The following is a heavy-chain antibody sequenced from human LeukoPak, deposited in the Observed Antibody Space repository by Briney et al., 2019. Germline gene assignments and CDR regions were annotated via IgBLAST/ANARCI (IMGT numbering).Heavy chain of an antibody. V-gene: IGHV4-31*03. D-gene: IGHD2-2*01. CDR3: ARVVVPDTLGAFDI. J-gene: IGHJ3*02. CDR1: SCSISSGVYY. CDR2: IYYSGST. Sequence: PSQTLSLTCPVSSCSISSGVYYWSWIRQHPGKGLEWIGYIYYSGSTYYNPSLKSRVTISVDTSKTQFSLKLSSVPAADTAIYYCARVVVPDTLGAFDIWGQGTLVTVSS.